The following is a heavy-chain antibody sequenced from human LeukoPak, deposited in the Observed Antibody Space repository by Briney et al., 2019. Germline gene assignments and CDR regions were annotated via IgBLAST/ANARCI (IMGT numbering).Heavy chain of an antibody. J-gene: IGHJ4*02. CDR1: GGSISSSNW. V-gene: IGHV4-4*02. D-gene: IGHD3-10*01. CDR2: IYHSGST. CDR3: ASVYGSGSYVDY. Sequence: SETLSLTCAVSGGSISSSNWWSWVRQPPGKGLEWIGEIYHSGSTNYNPSLKSRVTISVDTSKNQFSLKLSSVTAADTAVYYCASVYGSGSYVDYWGQGTLVTVSS.